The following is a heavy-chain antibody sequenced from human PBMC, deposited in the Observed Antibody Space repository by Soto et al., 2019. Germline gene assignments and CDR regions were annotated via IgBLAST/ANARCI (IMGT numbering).Heavy chain of an antibody. J-gene: IGHJ6*02. CDR2: INAHSGAT. CDR1: GYIFSANY. Sequence: ASVKVSCKASGYIFSANYIHWVRQAPGQGLEWLGWINAHSGATNYAQKVQGWVTMSRDTSASTAYMELGRLRSDDTAVYYCARDLWGYSYGYSYYYYGMDVWGQGTTVTVSS. CDR3: ARDLWGYSYGYSYYYYGMDV. V-gene: IGHV1-2*04. D-gene: IGHD5-18*01.